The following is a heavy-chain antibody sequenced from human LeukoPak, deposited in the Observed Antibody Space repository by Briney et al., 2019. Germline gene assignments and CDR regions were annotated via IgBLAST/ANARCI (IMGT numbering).Heavy chain of an antibody. D-gene: IGHD6-6*01. CDR2: IKKDGSEK. J-gene: IGHJ4*02. V-gene: IGHV3-7*01. Sequence: TGGSLRLSCAASGFTFSSYWMTWVRQAPGKGLEWLANIKKDGSEKYYVDSVKGRFTISRDNAKNSLYLQMNSLRAEDTAVYYCARVRIAAWDYWGQGTLVTVSS. CDR3: ARVRIAAWDY. CDR1: GFTFSSYW.